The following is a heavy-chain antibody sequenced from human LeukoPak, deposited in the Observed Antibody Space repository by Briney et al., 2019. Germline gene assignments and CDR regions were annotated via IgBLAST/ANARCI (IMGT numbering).Heavy chain of an antibody. CDR2: ISSSTSHI. V-gene: IGHV3-21*01. J-gene: IGHJ4*02. CDR3: ASSSSWSMDFDY. D-gene: IGHD6-13*01. CDR1: GITFSSYT. Sequence: GGSLRLSCVVSGITFSSYTMNWVRQAPGEGLQWVSSISSSTSHIDYAVSVKGRFTISRDNAKKSLYLQMNSLRAEDTAVYYCASSSSWSMDFDYWGQGTLVIVSS.